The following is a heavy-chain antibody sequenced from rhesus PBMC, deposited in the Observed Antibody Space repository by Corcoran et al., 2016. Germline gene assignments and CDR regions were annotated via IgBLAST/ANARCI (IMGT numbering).Heavy chain of an antibody. CDR2: IGGSNGIT. V-gene: IGHV4-165*02. CDR1: GGSLRGHY. CDR3: ARFPGYYPNFDY. D-gene: IGHD3-3*01. Sequence: QVQLQESGPGQVKPSETLSLTSSVPGGSLRGHYCPWIRPPPGKGLEWIGYIGGSNGITYYNASLKSRVTISTDTSKNQFSLKLTSVTAADTAVYYCARFPGYYPNFDYWGQGVLVTVSS. J-gene: IGHJ4*01.